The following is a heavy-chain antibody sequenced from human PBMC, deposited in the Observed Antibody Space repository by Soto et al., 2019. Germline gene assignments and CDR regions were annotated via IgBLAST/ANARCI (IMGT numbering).Heavy chain of an antibody. J-gene: IGHJ6*02. CDR3: AKDIEGIAARPYGMDV. Sequence: GGSLRLSCAASGFTFSSYAMSWVRQAPGKGLEWVSAISGSGGSTYYADSVKGRFTISRDNSKKTLYLQMNSLRAEDTAVYYCAKDIEGIAARPYGMDVWGQGTTVTVSS. CDR2: ISGSGGST. D-gene: IGHD6-6*01. V-gene: IGHV3-23*01. CDR1: GFTFSSYA.